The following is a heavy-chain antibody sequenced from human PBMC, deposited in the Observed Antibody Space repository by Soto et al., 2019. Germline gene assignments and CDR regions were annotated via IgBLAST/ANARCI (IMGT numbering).Heavy chain of an antibody. CDR2: IIPIFGTA. D-gene: IGHD3-10*01. J-gene: IGHJ6*02. CDR1: GGTFSSYA. Sequence: QVQLVQSGAEVKKPGSSVKVSCKASGGTFSSYAISWVRQAPGQGLEWMGGIIPIFGTANYAQKFQGRVTITADESTSTAYMELSSLRSEDTAVYYCARHGKGSGSLLDYYYYGMDVWGQGTTVTVSS. CDR3: ARHGKGSGSLLDYYYYGMDV. V-gene: IGHV1-69*01.